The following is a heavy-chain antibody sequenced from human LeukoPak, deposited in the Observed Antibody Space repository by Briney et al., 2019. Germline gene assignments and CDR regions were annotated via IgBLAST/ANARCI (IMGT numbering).Heavy chain of an antibody. CDR1: GFMFSGSP. V-gene: IGHV3-73*01. Sequence: GGSLRLSCAASGFMFSGSPMHWVRQASGKGLEWVGRIRSKANNYATIYAASVKGRFTISSDDSKNTAYLQMNSLKTEDTAVYYCARPSQYGSGTDYYFDSWGQGTLVTVSS. CDR2: IRSKANNYAT. CDR3: ARPSQYGSGTDYYFDS. J-gene: IGHJ4*02. D-gene: IGHD3-10*01.